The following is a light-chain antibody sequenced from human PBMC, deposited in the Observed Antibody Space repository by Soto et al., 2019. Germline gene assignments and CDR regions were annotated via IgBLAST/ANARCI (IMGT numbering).Light chain of an antibody. CDR2: AAS. V-gene: IGKV1-27*01. CDR3: QKYNTVPRT. Sequence: DIQMTQSPSSRSASVGDRVTITCRASQGISRFLAWYQQKPGKVPKLLIYAASILQSGVPPRFSGSGFGTDFTLTIRSLQPEDVATYYCQKYNTVPRTFGQGTKVEI. J-gene: IGKJ1*01. CDR1: QGISRF.